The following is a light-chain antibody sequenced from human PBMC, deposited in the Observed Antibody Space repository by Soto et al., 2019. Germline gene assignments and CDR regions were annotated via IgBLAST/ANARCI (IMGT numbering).Light chain of an antibody. V-gene: IGLV2-14*01. CDR1: SSDFGGYNY. CDR2: DVS. CDR3: SSYTSSSTPLYV. J-gene: IGLJ1*01. Sequence: QSVXAQPASVSGSPGQSITISCTGTSSDFGGYNYVSWYQQHPGKAPKLMIYDVSNRPSGVSNRFSGSKSGNTASLTISGLQAEDEADYYCSSYTSSSTPLYVFGTGTKVTVL.